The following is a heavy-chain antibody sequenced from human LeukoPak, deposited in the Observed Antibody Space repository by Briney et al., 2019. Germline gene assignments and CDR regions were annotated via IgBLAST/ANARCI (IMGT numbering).Heavy chain of an antibody. CDR3: ARDLAKGRRGVTRDY. V-gene: IGHV4-34*01. D-gene: IGHD3-10*01. Sequence: PSETLSLTXAVYGGSFCGYYWSWIRQPPGKGLEWLGEINHSGGTNYNPSLKSRVTISVDTSKNQFSLKLSSVTAADTAVYYCARDLAKGRRGVTRDYWGQGTLVTVSS. J-gene: IGHJ4*02. CDR1: GGSFCGYY. CDR2: INHSGGT.